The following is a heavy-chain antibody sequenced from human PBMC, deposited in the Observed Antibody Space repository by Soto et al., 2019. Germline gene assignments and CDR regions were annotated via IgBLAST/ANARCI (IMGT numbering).Heavy chain of an antibody. Sequence: QVQLVESGGGVVQPGRSLRLSCAASGFTFSSYGMHWVRQAPGKGLEWVAVISYDGSNKYYADSVKGRFTISRDNSKNTLYLQMNSLRAEDTAVYYCAKALWFGESSSLDYWGQGTLVIVSS. V-gene: IGHV3-30*18. CDR3: AKALWFGESSSLDY. CDR2: ISYDGSNK. D-gene: IGHD3-10*01. CDR1: GFTFSSYG. J-gene: IGHJ4*02.